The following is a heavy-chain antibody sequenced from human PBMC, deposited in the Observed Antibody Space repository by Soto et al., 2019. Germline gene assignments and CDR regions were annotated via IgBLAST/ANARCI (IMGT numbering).Heavy chain of an antibody. Sequence: EVQLVESGGGLVQPGGSLRLSCAASGFTFSSYWMHWVRQAPGKGLVWVSRINSNGSSTKYADSVKGRFTISRVNAKNTLYVQMNSLRAEDTAVYYCASVAVAAFRFDSWGQGSRVTVSS. J-gene: IGHJ4*02. CDR1: GFTFSSYW. V-gene: IGHV3-74*02. CDR2: INSNGSST. D-gene: IGHD6-19*01. CDR3: ASVAVAAFRFDS.